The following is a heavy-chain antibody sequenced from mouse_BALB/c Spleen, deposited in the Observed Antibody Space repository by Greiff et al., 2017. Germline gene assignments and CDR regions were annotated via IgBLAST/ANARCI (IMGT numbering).Heavy chain of an antibody. CDR1: GFTFSSYA. CDR2: ISSGGSYT. CDR3: ARQSDGRAWFAY. V-gene: IGHV5-9-3*01. J-gene: IGHJ3*01. D-gene: IGHD2-3*01. Sequence: EVKLVESGGGLVKPGGSLKLSCAASGFTFSSYAMSWVRQTPEKRLEWVATISSGGSYTYYPDSVKGRFTISRDNAKNTLYLQMSSLRSEDTAMYYCARQSDGRAWFAYWGQGTLVTVSA.